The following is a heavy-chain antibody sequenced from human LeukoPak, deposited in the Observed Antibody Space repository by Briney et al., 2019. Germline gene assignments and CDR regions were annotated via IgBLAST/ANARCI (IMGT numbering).Heavy chain of an antibody. Sequence: GSPCLSCAASGFTFSSYSMNWVGQAPGKGLEWVSYISSSSSTIYYADSVKGRFTISRDNAKNSLYLQMNSLRDEDTAVYYCASILLWFGAYYYGMDVWGERPTLTVSS. CDR1: GFTFSSYS. J-gene: IGHJ6*04. V-gene: IGHV3-48*02. CDR3: ASILLWFGAYYYGMDV. D-gene: IGHD3-10*01. CDR2: ISSSSSTI.